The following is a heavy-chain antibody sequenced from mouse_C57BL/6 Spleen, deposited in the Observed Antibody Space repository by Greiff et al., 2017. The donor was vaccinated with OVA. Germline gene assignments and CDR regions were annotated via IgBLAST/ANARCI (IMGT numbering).Heavy chain of an antibody. Sequence: QVHVKQPGAELVMPGASVKLSCKASGYTFTSYWMHWVKQRPGQGLEWIGEIDPSDSYTNYNQKFKGKSTLTVDKSSSTAYMQLSSLTSEDSAVYYCARGFNWYFDVWGTGTTVTVSS. CDR3: ARGFNWYFDV. J-gene: IGHJ1*03. CDR2: IDPSDSYT. CDR1: GYTFTSYW. V-gene: IGHV1-69*01.